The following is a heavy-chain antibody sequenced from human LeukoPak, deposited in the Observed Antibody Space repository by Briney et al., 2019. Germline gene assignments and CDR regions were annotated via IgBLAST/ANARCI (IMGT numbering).Heavy chain of an antibody. CDR3: ARPLPPEPGDGFYI. Sequence: SETLSLTCTVSGGSISSSSYYWGWIRQPPGKGLEWIGSISYTGSTYYNSSLKSRVTISVDTSKNQFSLKLSSVTAADTAVYYCARPLPPEPGDGFYIWGQGTMGTVSS. CDR2: ISYTGST. V-gene: IGHV4-39*01. D-gene: IGHD3-10*01. J-gene: IGHJ3*02. CDR1: GGSISSSSYY.